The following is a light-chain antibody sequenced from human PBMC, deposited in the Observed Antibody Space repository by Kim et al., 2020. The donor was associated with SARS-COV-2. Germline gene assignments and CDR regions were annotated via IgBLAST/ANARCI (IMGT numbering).Light chain of an antibody. J-gene: IGLJ1*01. V-gene: IGLV2-14*01. CDR2: DVS. CDR3: SSYTSSSHV. CDR1: SSDVGGYNY. Sequence: LTQPASVSGSPGQSITISCTGTSSDVGGYNYVSWYQQHPGKAPKLMIYDVSKRPSGVSNRFSGSKSGNTASLTISGLQAEDEADYYCSSYTSSSHV.